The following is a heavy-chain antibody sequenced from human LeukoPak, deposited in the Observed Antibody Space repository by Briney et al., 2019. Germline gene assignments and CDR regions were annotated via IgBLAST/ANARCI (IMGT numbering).Heavy chain of an antibody. Sequence: ASVKVSCKASGYTFTSYDINWVRQATGQGLEWMGWMNPNSGSTGYAQKFQGRVTMTRNTSISTAYMELSSLRSEDTAVYYCARGRYSNRGFDYWGQGTLVTVSS. V-gene: IGHV1-8*01. CDR1: GYTFTSYD. CDR2: MNPNSGST. CDR3: ARGRYSNRGFDY. D-gene: IGHD5-12*01. J-gene: IGHJ4*02.